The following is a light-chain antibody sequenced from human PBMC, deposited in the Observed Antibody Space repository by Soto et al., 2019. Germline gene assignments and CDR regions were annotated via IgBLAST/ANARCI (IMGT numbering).Light chain of an antibody. V-gene: IGKV3-20*01. Sequence: EIVLTQSPGTLSLFPGERATLSCRASQTFINNYLSWYQQKPGRAPRLLIYYASSNATGIPDRFSGGGSGTDFSLTIIRLVPEDFAVYYCQQYCSSPPITFGQGTRLEIK. CDR3: QQYCSSPPIT. CDR2: YAS. J-gene: IGKJ5*01. CDR1: QTFINNY.